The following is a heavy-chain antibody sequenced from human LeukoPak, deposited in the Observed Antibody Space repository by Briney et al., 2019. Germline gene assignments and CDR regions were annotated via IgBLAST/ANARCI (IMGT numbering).Heavy chain of an antibody. CDR2: ISPSGDIT. J-gene: IGHJ4*02. V-gene: IGHV3-23*01. D-gene: IGHD1-26*01. CDR1: GFTFSNYG. CDR3: AKAGSIRFDY. Sequence: GGSLRLSCAASGFTFSNYGMNWVRQAPGKGLEWVSGISPSGDITYYADSVKGRFTISRDNSKNTLYLQMNSLRAEDTAIYYCAKAGSIRFDYWGQGTLVTVSS.